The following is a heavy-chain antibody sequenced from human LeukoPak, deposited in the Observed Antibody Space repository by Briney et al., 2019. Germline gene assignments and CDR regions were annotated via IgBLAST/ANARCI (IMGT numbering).Heavy chain of an antibody. Sequence: GGSLRLSCAASGLTVSSNYMSWVRQAPGKGLEWVSVIFSGGKKYYSDYVKGRFSISRDNSKNTLYLEMNSLRAEDTAVYYCARHGMAAITYDSWGQGTLVTVSS. CDR1: GLTVSSNY. J-gene: IGHJ4*02. D-gene: IGHD5-24*01. CDR2: IFSGGKK. CDR3: ARHGMAAITYDS. V-gene: IGHV3-53*01.